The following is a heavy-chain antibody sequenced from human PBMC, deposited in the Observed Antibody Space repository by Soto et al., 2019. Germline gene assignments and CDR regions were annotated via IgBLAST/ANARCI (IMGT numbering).Heavy chain of an antibody. Sequence: QVQLVQSGAEVKKPGSSVKISCKASGGSFRTNAFSWVRQAPGQGLEWMGGIIPILPTPDYAQKFQGRGTITADESTPTTYMGLHSPRSEYTATYYCAREKDRQQLGGNYYYITDVWGQGTTVTVSS. V-gene: IGHV1-69*12. D-gene: IGHD3-3*02. CDR3: AREKDRQQLGGNYYYITDV. CDR2: IIPILPTP. CDR1: GGSFRTNA. J-gene: IGHJ6*02.